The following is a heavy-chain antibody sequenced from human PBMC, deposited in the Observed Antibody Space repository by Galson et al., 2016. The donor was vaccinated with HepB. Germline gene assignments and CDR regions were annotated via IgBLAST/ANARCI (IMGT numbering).Heavy chain of an antibody. J-gene: IGHJ6*02. V-gene: IGHV3-48*03. CDR2: ISSSGSTI. CDR3: AREYSYGYHYFYGVDV. D-gene: IGHD5-18*01. CDR1: GFTFSSYE. Sequence: SLRLSCAASGFTFSSYEMNWVRQAPGKGLEWVSYISSSGSTIYYADSVKGRFTISRDNAKNSLYLQMNSLRAEDTAVYYCAREYSYGYHYFYGVDVWGQGTTVTVSS.